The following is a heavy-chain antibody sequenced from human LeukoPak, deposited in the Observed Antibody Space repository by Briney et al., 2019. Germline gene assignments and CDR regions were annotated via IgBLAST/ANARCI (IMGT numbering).Heavy chain of an antibody. V-gene: IGHV4-34*01. CDR3: ARTPRGYCSSTSCPGGFDY. J-gene: IGHJ4*02. CDR1: GGSFSGYY. Sequence: SETLSLTCAVSGGSFSGYYWYWIRQPPGKGLEWIGEINHGESTNYNPSLKSRVTISVDTSKNQFSLKLSSVTAADTAVYYCARTPRGYCSSTSCPGGFDYWGQGTLVTVSS. CDR2: INHGEST. D-gene: IGHD2-2*01.